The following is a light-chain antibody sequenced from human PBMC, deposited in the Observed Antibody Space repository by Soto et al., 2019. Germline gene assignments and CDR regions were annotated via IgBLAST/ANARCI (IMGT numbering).Light chain of an antibody. CDR3: QQRSNWT. CDR1: QRVSSY. V-gene: IGKV3-11*01. CDR2: DAS. Sequence: EIVLTQSPATLSLSPGERATLSCRASQRVSSYLAWYQQKPGQAPRLLIYDASNRAPGIPARFSGSGSGTDFTLTISSLEPEVFAVYYCQQRSNWTFGGGNKVEIK. J-gene: IGKJ4*02.